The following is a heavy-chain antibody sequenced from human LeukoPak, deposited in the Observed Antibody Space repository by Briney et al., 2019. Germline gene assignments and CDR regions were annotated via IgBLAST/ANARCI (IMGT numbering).Heavy chain of an antibody. CDR3: TRHPAAGESWFDP. CDR2: IYHSGNT. D-gene: IGHD6-13*01. Sequence: SETLSLTCTVSGGSISSSSYYWGWIRQPPGKGLEWIGKIYHSGNTNYNPSLKSRVTISVDKAKNHVYLNLSSVTAADTAIYYCTRHPAAGESWFDPWGQGTLVTVSS. J-gene: IGHJ5*02. V-gene: IGHV4-39*07. CDR1: GGSISSSSYY.